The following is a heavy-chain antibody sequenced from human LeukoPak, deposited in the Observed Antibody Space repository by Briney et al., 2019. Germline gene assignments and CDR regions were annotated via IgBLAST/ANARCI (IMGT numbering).Heavy chain of an antibody. Sequence: ASVKVSCKASGYTFTSYGISWVRQAPGQRLEWMGWISAYNGYTNYAPKLQGSVTMTTDTSTSTAYMELWSLRSDDTAVYYCARDADIEVGYSSSSSSDYWGQGTLVTVSS. CDR2: ISAYNGYT. CDR3: ARDADIEVGYSSSSSSDY. CDR1: GYTFTSYG. D-gene: IGHD6-6*01. J-gene: IGHJ4*02. V-gene: IGHV1-18*01.